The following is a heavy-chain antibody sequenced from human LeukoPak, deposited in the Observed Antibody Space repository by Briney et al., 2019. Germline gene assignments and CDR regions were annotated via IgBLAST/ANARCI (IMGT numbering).Heavy chain of an antibody. CDR3: ARNTNSGFDY. J-gene: IGHJ4*02. Sequence: ASVKVSCKASGYTFTSNYIHWVRRAPVQGLEWMGFINPSGGSTSYAQKFQVRITMTTDTSTNTVYMELSSLRSEDTAVYYCARNTNSGFDYWGQGTLVTVSS. CDR1: GYTFTSNY. CDR2: INPSGGST. V-gene: IGHV1-46*01. D-gene: IGHD2-8*01.